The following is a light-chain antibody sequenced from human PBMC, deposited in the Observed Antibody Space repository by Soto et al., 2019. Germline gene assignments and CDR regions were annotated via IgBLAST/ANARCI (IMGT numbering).Light chain of an antibody. CDR1: QTVRNNY. V-gene: IGKV3-20*01. Sequence: EFVLTQSPGTLGLCPVEIATRSCRSSQTVRNNYLAWYQQKPGQAPKLLIYDASSRATGIPDRFSGGGSGTDFILTISRLEPEDFAVYYCQQFSSYPLTVGGGTKVDSK. J-gene: IGKJ4*01. CDR2: DAS. CDR3: QQFSSYPLT.